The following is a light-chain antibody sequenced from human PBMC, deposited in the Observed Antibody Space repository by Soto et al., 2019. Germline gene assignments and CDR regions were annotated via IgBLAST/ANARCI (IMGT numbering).Light chain of an antibody. CDR2: AAS. J-gene: IGKJ3*01. CDR1: QAINNY. CDR3: QKHNSAPPVT. V-gene: IGKV1-27*01. Sequence: DIQMTQSPSSLSASVGDRVTISCRASQAINNYLAWYQQKPGKAPKLLIYAASTLQSGVPSRFSSSASGTDFTLTISSLQPEDVATYYCQKHNSAPPVTFGPGTKVGV.